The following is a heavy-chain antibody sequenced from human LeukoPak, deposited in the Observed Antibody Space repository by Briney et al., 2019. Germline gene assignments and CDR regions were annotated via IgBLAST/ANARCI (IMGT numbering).Heavy chain of an antibody. CDR1: GGTFSSYA. Sequence: SVKVSCKASGGTFSSYAISWVRQAPGQGLEWMGRIIPILGIANYAQKFQGRVTITADKSTSTAYMELSSLRSDDTAVYHCARDNYHFLEGGWFDPWGQGTLVTVSS. CDR2: IIPILGIA. J-gene: IGHJ5*02. V-gene: IGHV1-69*04. D-gene: IGHD3-3*01. CDR3: ARDNYHFLEGGWFDP.